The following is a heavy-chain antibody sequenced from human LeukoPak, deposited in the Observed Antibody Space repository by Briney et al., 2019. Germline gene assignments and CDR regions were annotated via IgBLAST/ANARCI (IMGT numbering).Heavy chain of an antibody. CDR1: GGSISSYY. CDR3: AGYSSSWYIWYFDL. D-gene: IGHD6-13*01. V-gene: IGHV4-59*01. CDR2: IYYSGST. Sequence: SETLSLTCTASGGSISSYYWSWIRQPPGKGLEWIGYIYYSGSTNYNPSLKSRVTISVDTSKNQFSLKLSSVTAADTAVYYCAGYSSSWYIWYFDLWGRGTLVTVSS. J-gene: IGHJ2*01.